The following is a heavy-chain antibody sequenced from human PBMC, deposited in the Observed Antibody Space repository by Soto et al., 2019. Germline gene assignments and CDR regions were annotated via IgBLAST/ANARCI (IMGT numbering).Heavy chain of an antibody. CDR3: ARGGHQRLSDFGWFDP. V-gene: IGHV4-4*02. D-gene: IGHD2-2*01. Sequence: SETLSLTCTVSGGSISSSNWWCWVRQPPGGGVEWCGESYHSGSTNYNHSLKSRVTISVDNSKNQFSLQLISVTAADTAVYYCARGGHQRLSDFGWFDPWGQGTLVTVSS. CDR2: SYHSGST. J-gene: IGHJ5*02. CDR1: GGSISSSNW.